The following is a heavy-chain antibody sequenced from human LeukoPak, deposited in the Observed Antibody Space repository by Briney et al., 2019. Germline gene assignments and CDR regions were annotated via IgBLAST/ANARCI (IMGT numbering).Heavy chain of an antibody. CDR3: ARGNRVNSGVFDI. CDR2: IWYDGSDK. CDR1: GFIFSTYG. J-gene: IGHJ3*02. D-gene: IGHD4/OR15-4a*01. Sequence: GRSLRLSCAASGFIFSTYGMHWVRQAPGKGLEWVAVIWYDGSDKYYADSVKGRFTISRDNSRNTVYLQMNSLRAEDTAVYYCARGNRVNSGVFDIWGQGTMVTVSS. V-gene: IGHV3-33*01.